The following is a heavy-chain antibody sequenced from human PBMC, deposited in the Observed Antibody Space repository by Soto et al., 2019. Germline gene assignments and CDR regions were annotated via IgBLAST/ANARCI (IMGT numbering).Heavy chain of an antibody. D-gene: IGHD2-15*01. J-gene: IGHJ4*02. V-gene: IGHV1-24*01. CDR3: ATDRIEDIGRPS. CDR2: FDPEDGET. Sequence: ASVKVSCKVSGYTLTELSMHWVRQAPGKGLEWMGGFDPEDGETIYAQKFQGRVTMTEDTSTDTAYMELSSLRSEDTAVYYCATDRIEDIGRPSWGQGTLVTVSS. CDR1: GYTLTELS.